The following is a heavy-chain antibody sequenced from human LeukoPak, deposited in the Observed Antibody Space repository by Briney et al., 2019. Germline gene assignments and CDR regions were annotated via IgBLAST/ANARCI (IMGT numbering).Heavy chain of an antibody. CDR3: VRDPHCSGGSCYSVGFDY. V-gene: IGHV3-7*01. D-gene: IGHD2-15*01. CDR2: IKQDGSEK. Sequence: GGSLRLSCAASGFTLSTYWMIWVRQAPGKGLEWVADIKQDGSEKHYVDSVKGRFTVSRDNPKNSLYLQMNNLRAEDTAIYYCVRDPHCSGGSCYSVGFDYWGQGVLVTVSS. CDR1: GFTLSTYW. J-gene: IGHJ4*02.